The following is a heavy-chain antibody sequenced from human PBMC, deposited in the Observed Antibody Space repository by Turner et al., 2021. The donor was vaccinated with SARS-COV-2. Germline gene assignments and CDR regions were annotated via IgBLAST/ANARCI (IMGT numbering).Heavy chain of an antibody. CDR1: GLTFSSYG. V-gene: IGHV3-30*18. Sequence: QVQLVESGGGVVQPGRSLRLSCAASGLTFSSYGMHWVRQAPGKGLGWVAVISYDGSNKYYADSVKGRFTISRDNSKNTLYLQMNSLRAEDTAVYYCAKGGYSGSTFDYWGQGTLVTVSS. J-gene: IGHJ4*02. CDR2: ISYDGSNK. D-gene: IGHD1-26*01. CDR3: AKGGYSGSTFDY.